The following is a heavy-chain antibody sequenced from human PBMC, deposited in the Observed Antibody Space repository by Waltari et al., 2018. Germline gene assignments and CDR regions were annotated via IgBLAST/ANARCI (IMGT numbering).Heavy chain of an antibody. D-gene: IGHD3-10*01. Sequence: EVQLLASGGGLVQPGGSLRLSCAASGFPFSSYALSWVRQAPGTGWEWVAAIGGSGGSTYYADSVKGRFTISRDNAKNTLYLQMNSLRAEDTAVYYCANRAGTRYFDYWGQGTLVTVSS. CDR3: ANRAGTRYFDY. V-gene: IGHV3-23*01. CDR1: GFPFSSYA. J-gene: IGHJ4*02. CDR2: IGGSGGST.